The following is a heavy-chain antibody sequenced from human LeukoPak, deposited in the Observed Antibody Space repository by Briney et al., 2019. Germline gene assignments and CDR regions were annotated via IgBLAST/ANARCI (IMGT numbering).Heavy chain of an antibody. CDR3: ARGVWHCSSTSCYPYYYYYYMDV. V-gene: IGHV1-69*13. Sequence: SVKVSCKASGGTFSSYAISWVRQAPGQGLEWMGGIIPIFGTANYAQKFQGRVTITADESTSTDYMELSSIRSEDTAVYYCARGVWHCSSTSCYPYYYYYYMDVWGKGTTVTVSS. J-gene: IGHJ6*03. CDR1: GGTFSSYA. CDR2: IIPIFGTA. D-gene: IGHD2-2*01.